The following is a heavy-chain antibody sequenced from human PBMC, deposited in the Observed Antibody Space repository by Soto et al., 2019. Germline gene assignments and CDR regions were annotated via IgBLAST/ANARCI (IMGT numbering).Heavy chain of an antibody. J-gene: IGHJ6*02. CDR1: GFTFSSYG. Sequence: PGGSLRLSCAASGFTFSSYGMHWVRQAPGKGLEWVAVIWYGGSNKYYADSVKGRFTISRDNSKNTLYLQMNSLRAEDTAVYYCARDGIVLMVYPCPGGVWGQGTTVTVSS. CDR2: IWYGGSNK. D-gene: IGHD2-8*01. V-gene: IGHV3-33*01. CDR3: ARDGIVLMVYPCPGGV.